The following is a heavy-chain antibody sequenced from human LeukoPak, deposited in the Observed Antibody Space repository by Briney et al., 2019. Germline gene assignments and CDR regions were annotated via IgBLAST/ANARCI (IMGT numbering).Heavy chain of an antibody. CDR3: ARNGGSYSLDY. CDR1: GGSIGGSTYY. J-gene: IGHJ4*02. D-gene: IGHD1-26*01. CDR2: IYASGST. Sequence: SQTLSLTCTVSGGSIGGSTYYWGWIRQPAGKGLEWIGRIYASGSTSYNPSLKSRATISVDTSKNQFSLKLGSVTAADTAIYYCARNGGSYSLDYWGRGTLVTVSS. V-gene: IGHV4-61*02.